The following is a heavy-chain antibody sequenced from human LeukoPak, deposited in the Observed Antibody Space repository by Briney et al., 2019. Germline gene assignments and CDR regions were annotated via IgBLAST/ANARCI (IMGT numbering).Heavy chain of an antibody. CDR1: GGSISSYY. V-gene: IGHV4-59*01. J-gene: IGHJ3*02. CDR3: ARDLGCGGDCYAFDI. D-gene: IGHD2-21*02. CDR2: IYYSGST. Sequence: SETLSLTCTVSGGSISSYYWSWIRQPPGKGLEWIGYIYYSGSTNYNPSRKSRVTISVDTSKNQFSLKLSSVTAADTAVYYCARDLGCGGDCYAFDIWGQGTMVTVSS.